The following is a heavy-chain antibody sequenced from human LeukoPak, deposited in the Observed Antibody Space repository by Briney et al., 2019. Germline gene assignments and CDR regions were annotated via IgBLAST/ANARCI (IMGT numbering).Heavy chain of an antibody. CDR1: GFTFSNYG. V-gene: IGHV3-33*03. J-gene: IGHJ4*02. Sequence: GGSLRLSCAASGFTFSNYGMQWVRQAPGKGLEWVAFIYYDGSNKDYPDSVKGRFTISRDNSKNTLYLQMNSLRAEDTAVYYCAKRFQGFGYNSRWPEDQYFDYWGQGTLVTVSS. CDR3: AKRFQGFGYNSRWPEDQYFDY. CDR2: IYYDGSNK. D-gene: IGHD6-13*01.